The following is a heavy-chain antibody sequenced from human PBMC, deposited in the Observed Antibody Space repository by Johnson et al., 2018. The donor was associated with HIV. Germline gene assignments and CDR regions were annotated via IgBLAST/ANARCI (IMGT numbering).Heavy chain of an antibody. CDR3: AKELAVAGTVGAFDI. Sequence: EVQLVESGGGLIQPGGSLRLSCAASGFSVRTNYMSWVRQAPGKGLEWVSVIYSGGSTYYADSVKGRFTISRDNSKNTLYLQMNSLRAEDTAVYYCAKELAVAGTVGAFDIWGQGTMVTVSS. D-gene: IGHD6-19*01. V-gene: IGHV3-53*01. J-gene: IGHJ3*02. CDR1: GFSVRTNY. CDR2: IYSGGST.